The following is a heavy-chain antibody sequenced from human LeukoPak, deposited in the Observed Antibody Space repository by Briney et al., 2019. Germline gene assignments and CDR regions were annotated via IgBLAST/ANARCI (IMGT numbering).Heavy chain of an antibody. Sequence: GGSLRLSCAASGFTFSSYWMHWVRQAPGKGLMWVSRIKNDGYETDYADSVKGRFTISRDNAKNTLYLQMNSLTVEDTAVYYCASDRVYYGLDVWGQGTTVSVSS. CDR1: GFTFSSYW. J-gene: IGHJ6*02. V-gene: IGHV3-74*01. CDR3: ASDRVYYGLDV. CDR2: IKNDGYET.